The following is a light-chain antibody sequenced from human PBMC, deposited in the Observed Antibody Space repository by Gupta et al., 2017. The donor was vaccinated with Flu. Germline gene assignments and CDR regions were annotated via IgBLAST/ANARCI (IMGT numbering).Light chain of an antibody. V-gene: IGLV2-11*01. CDR2: DVS. CDR3: CSYAGSYAFV. J-gene: IGLJ1*01. CDR1: SSDVGDYNY. Sequence: SVTISCTGTSSDVGDYNYVYWYQHHPGKAPKLMIYDVSKRPSGVPDRFSGSKSGNTASLTISGLQAEDEADYYCCSYAGSYAFVLGSGTKVTVL.